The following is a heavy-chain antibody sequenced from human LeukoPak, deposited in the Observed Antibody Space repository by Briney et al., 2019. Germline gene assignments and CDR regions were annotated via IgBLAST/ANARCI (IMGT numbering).Heavy chain of an antibody. Sequence: PGGSLRLSCAASGFTFSSYGMHWVRQAPGKGLEWVAFIRYDGSNKYYADSVKGRFTISRDNSKNTLYLHMNSLRAEDTAVYYCAKGSNNYPDNFDYWGQGTLVTVSS. CDR2: IRYDGSNK. V-gene: IGHV3-30*02. CDR1: GFTFSSYG. D-gene: IGHD1-1*01. CDR3: AKGSNNYPDNFDY. J-gene: IGHJ4*02.